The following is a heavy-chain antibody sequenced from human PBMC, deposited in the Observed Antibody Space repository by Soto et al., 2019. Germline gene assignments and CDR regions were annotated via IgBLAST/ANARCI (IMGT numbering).Heavy chain of an antibody. Sequence: GESLKISCKGSGYSFTSYWIGWVRQMPGKGLEWMGIIYPGDSDTRYSPSFQGQVTISADKSISTAYLQWSSLKASDTAMYYCARQARITIFGVVTNAFDIWGQGTMVTVSS. V-gene: IGHV5-51*01. CDR3: ARQARITIFGVVTNAFDI. CDR2: IYPGDSDT. J-gene: IGHJ3*02. D-gene: IGHD3-3*01. CDR1: GYSFTSYW.